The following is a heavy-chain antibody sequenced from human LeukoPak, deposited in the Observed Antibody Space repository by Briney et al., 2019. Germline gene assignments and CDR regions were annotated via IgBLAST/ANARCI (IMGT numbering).Heavy chain of an antibody. D-gene: IGHD6-13*01. CDR2: IRYDGTNK. CDR3: ARATGYSSSWYGKTYWYFDL. Sequence: GGSLRLSCAASGFTFSSYGMHWVRQAPGKGLEWVAFIRYDGTNKYYADSVKGRFTISRDNSKNTLYVQMNSLRAEDTAVYYCARATGYSSSWYGKTYWYFDLWGRGTLVTVSS. J-gene: IGHJ2*01. CDR1: GFTFSSYG. V-gene: IGHV3-30*02.